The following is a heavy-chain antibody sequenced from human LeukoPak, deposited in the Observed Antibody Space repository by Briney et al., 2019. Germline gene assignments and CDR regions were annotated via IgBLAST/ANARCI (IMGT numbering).Heavy chain of an antibody. CDR2: IGTACHT. V-gene: IGHV3-13*01. D-gene: IGHD6-13*01. CDR3: ARSIAASGLCD. J-gene: IGHJ4*02. CDR1: VFPFKSYD. Sequence: GGSLSLPYGASVFPFKSYDKHWVPQATGKALEWVEAIGTACHTYHSRSVKGPFTIYREHAKHSLYLQMNSLRAGDTAVYYCARSIAASGLCDWGEGTLVTVSS.